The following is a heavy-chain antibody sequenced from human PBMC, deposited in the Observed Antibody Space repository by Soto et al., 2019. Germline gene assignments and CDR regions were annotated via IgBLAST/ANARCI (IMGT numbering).Heavy chain of an antibody. CDR2: IIPIFGTA. V-gene: IGHV1-69*13. CDR3: AYEIAAAGTFEYFQH. D-gene: IGHD6-13*01. Sequence: SVKVSCKASGGTFSSYAISWVRQAPGQGLEWMGGIIPIFGTANYAQKFQGRVTITADESTSTAYMELSSLRSEDTAVYYCAYEIAAAGTFEYFQHWGPGTLVTVSS. J-gene: IGHJ1*01. CDR1: GGTFSSYA.